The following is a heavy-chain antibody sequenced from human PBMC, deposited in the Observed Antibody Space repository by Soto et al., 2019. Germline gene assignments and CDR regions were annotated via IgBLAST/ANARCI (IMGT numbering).Heavy chain of an antibody. CDR2: IYAGGSGGST. D-gene: IGHD5-18*01. J-gene: IGHJ4*02. CDR3: AGGYSSGYKDY. CDR1: EFTVSSTY. V-gene: IGHV3-53*01. Sequence: EVQLVESGGGLIQPGGSLRLSCAASEFTVSSTYMSWVRQAPGKGLERVSLIYAGGSGGSTYYADSVKGRFTISRDNSKNTLYLQLNSLRAEDTAVYYCAGGYSSGYKDYWGQGTLVTVSS.